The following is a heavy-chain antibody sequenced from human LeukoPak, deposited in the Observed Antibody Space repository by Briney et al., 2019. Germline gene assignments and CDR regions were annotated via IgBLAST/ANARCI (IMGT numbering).Heavy chain of an antibody. Sequence: ASVKVSCEASGYTFTSYGISWVRQAPGQGLEWMGWISAYNGNTNYAQKLQGRVTMTTDTSTSTAYMELRSLRSDDTAVYYCARVGGVRFLEWLARRNYYGMDVWGQGTTVTVSS. CDR1: GYTFTSYG. V-gene: IGHV1-18*01. D-gene: IGHD3-3*01. CDR2: ISAYNGNT. J-gene: IGHJ6*02. CDR3: ARVGGVRFLEWLARRNYYGMDV.